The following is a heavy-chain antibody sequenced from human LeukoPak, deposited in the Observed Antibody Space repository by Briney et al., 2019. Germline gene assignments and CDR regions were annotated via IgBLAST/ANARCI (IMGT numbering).Heavy chain of an antibody. J-gene: IGHJ3*02. Sequence: PGGSLRLSCAASGFTFSSYGMHWVRQAPGKGLEWVAVISYDGSNKYYADSVKGRFTISRDNSKNTLYLQMNSLRAEDTAVYYCAKELDYYDSSGYYYDAFDIWGQGTMVTVSS. CDR1: GFTFSSYG. D-gene: IGHD3-22*01. V-gene: IGHV3-30*18. CDR3: AKELDYYDSSGYYYDAFDI. CDR2: ISYDGSNK.